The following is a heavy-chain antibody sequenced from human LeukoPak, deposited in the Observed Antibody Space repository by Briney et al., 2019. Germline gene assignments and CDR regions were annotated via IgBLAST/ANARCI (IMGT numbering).Heavy chain of an antibody. Sequence: PGGSLRLSCAASGFTFSSYWMHWVRQTPGKGLVWVSRIKTDGSSTNYADSVKGRFTISRDNAKNTLYLQMNSLRAEDTAVYYCAREHSSYAFDIWGQGTMVTVSS. CDR1: GFTFSSYW. CDR2: IKTDGSST. V-gene: IGHV3-74*01. J-gene: IGHJ3*02. CDR3: AREHSSYAFDI. D-gene: IGHD3-22*01.